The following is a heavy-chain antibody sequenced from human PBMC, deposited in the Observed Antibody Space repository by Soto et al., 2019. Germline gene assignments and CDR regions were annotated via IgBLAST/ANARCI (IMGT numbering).Heavy chain of an antibody. CDR2: INHSGST. J-gene: IGHJ6*02. Sequence: QVQLQQWGAGLLKPSETLSLTCAVYGGSFSGYYWSWIRQPPGKGLEWIGEINHSGSTNYNPSLKSRVTISVDTSKNQFSLKLSSVTAADTAVYYCAHLWFYYYYSMDVWGQGTTVTVSS. CDR3: AHLWFYYYYSMDV. D-gene: IGHD3-10*01. CDR1: GGSFSGYY. V-gene: IGHV4-34*01.